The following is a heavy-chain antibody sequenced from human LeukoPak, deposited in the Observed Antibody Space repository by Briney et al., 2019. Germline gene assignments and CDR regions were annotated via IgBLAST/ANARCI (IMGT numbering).Heavy chain of an antibody. CDR3: ARGGNSGWRTPNDDY. Sequence: ASVKVSCKASGYTFTSYGISWVRQAPGQGLEWMGWISAYNGNTNYGQKFQGRVTMTTDTSTSTAYMELRSLRSDDTAVYYCARGGNSGWRTPNDDYWGQGTLVTVSS. V-gene: IGHV1-18*01. CDR1: GYTFTSYG. J-gene: IGHJ4*02. D-gene: IGHD6-19*01. CDR2: ISAYNGNT.